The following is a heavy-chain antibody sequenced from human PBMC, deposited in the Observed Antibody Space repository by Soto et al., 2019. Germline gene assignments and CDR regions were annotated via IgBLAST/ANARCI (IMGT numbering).Heavy chain of an antibody. CDR3: AREWTTSGDLDD. J-gene: IGHJ4*02. Sequence: QVQLVESGGGVVQPGRSLRLSCAASGFTFSSHSIQWVRQAPGKGLEWVAVISYDGSIKYYADSVKGRFTISRDNSKNTAYLQMTSLRAEDTAVFYCAREWTTSGDLDDWGQGTLVIVSS. D-gene: IGHD2-21*02. V-gene: IGHV3-30-3*01. CDR1: GFTFSSHS. CDR2: ISYDGSIK.